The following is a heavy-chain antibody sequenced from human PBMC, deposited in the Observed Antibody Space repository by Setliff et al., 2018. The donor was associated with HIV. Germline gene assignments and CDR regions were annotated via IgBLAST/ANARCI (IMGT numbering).Heavy chain of an antibody. V-gene: IGHV4-39*07. CDR3: AALTTGYYFDY. Sequence: SETLSLTCGVSGGSTSSSGNYWGWMRRPPGKGLEWIGNIHYSGTTHYNPSLKSRVTISVDMSKNQFSLRLSSVTAADTAVSYCAALTTGYYFDYWGQGTLVTVSS. D-gene: IGHD4-17*01. CDR1: GGSTSSSGNY. CDR2: IHYSGTT. J-gene: IGHJ4*01.